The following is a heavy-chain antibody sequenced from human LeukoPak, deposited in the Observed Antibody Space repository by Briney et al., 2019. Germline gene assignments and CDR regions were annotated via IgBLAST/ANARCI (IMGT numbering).Heavy chain of an antibody. J-gene: IGHJ4*02. Sequence: GGSLRLSCAASGFTFSSYWMSWVRQAPGKGLEWVAHIKQDGSEKYYVDSVKGRFTISRDNTNNSMYLKMNSMRAEDMAVYYCARERRETYYDFWSGYYSYFDYWGQGTLVTVSS. D-gene: IGHD3-3*01. CDR3: ARERRETYYDFWSGYYSYFDY. V-gene: IGHV3-7*01. CDR2: IKQDGSEK. CDR1: GFTFSSYW.